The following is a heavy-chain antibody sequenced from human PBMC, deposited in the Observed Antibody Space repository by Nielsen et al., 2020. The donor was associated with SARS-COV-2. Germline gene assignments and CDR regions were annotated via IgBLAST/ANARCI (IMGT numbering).Heavy chain of an antibody. Sequence: SETLSLTCAVSGGSIRSNYWWSWVRQSPGTGLEWIGEVYHSGSTIYNPSLKSRVTISQDKSKNQFSLKLSSVTAADTAVYYCAREGDDWALDVWGQGTTVTVSS. CDR3: AREGDDWALDV. D-gene: IGHD3-9*01. J-gene: IGHJ6*02. CDR1: GGSIRSNYW. V-gene: IGHV4-4*02. CDR2: VYHSGST.